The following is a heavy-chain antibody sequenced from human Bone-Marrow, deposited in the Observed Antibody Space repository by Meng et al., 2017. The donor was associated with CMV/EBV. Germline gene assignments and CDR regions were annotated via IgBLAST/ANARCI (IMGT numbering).Heavy chain of an antibody. D-gene: IGHD2-2*01. CDR1: GGSVSSGSYY. J-gene: IGHJ4*02. CDR2: IYYSGST. CDR3: ASAYCSSTSCSDY. V-gene: IGHV4-61*01. Sequence: GSLRLSCTVSGGSVSSGSYYWSWIRQPPGKGLEWIGYIYYSGSTNYNPSLKSRVTISVDTSKNQFSLKLSSVTAADTAVYYCASAYCSSTSCSDYWGQGTLVTVSS.